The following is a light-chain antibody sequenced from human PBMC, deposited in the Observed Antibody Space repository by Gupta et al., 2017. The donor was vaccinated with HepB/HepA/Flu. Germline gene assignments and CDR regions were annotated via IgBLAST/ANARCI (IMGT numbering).Light chain of an antibody. Sequence: FVLPQSPATLSLPPGERATLSCRASQSVRSYLPWYQQKPGQAPRLLIDDASKRATGIPARCSGGGSGTDFTPTISSLEAEYVAFYCWQQSSSGPVITFGRGTQLEIK. CDR2: DAS. CDR1: QSVRSY. J-gene: IGKJ5*01. V-gene: IGKV3-11*01. CDR3: QQSSSGPVIT.